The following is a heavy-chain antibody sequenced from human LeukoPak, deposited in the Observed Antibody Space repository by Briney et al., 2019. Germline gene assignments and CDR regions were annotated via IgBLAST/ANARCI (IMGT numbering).Heavy chain of an antibody. CDR3: ARGEYYSDTSSYFDY. J-gene: IGHJ4*02. Sequence: SETLSLTCTVSGGSISSSSYYWGWIRQPPGKGLEWIGSIYYSGSTYYNPSLKSRVTISVDTSKNQFSLKLSSVTAADTAVYYCARGEYYSDTSSYFDYWGQGTLVTVSS. V-gene: IGHV4-39*01. D-gene: IGHD3-22*01. CDR1: GGSISSSSYY. CDR2: IYYSGST.